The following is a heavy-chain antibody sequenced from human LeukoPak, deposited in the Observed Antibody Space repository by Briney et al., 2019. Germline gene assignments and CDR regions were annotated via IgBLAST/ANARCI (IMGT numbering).Heavy chain of an antibody. D-gene: IGHD1-26*01. CDR2: IYYSGST. V-gene: IGHV4-39*01. CDR3: ARQEGGFDP. Sequence: PSETLSLTCTVSGGSISSSSYYWGWIRQPPGKGLEWIGSIYYSGSTYYNPSLKSRVTISVDTSKNQFSLKLSSVTAADTAVYYCARQEGGFDPWGQGSLVTVSS. J-gene: IGHJ5*02. CDR1: GGSISSSSYY.